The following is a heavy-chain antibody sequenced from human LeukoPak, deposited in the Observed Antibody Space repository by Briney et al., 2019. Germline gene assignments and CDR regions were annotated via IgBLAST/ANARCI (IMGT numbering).Heavy chain of an antibody. CDR2: ISGSGGST. Sequence: GGSLRLPCAASGFTFSSYGMSWVRQAPGKGLEWVSAISGSGGSTYYADSVKGRFTISRDNSKNTLYLQMNSLRAEDTAVYYCAKNYGSGGFDIWGQGTMVTVSS. J-gene: IGHJ3*02. V-gene: IGHV3-23*01. CDR1: GFTFSSYG. D-gene: IGHD3-10*01. CDR3: AKNYGSGGFDI.